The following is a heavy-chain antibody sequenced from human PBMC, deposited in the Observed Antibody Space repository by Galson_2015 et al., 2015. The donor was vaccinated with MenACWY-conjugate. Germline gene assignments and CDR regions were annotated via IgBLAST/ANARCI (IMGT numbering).Heavy chain of an antibody. J-gene: IGHJ4*02. CDR3: ARDPNHYYDSSGYFDY. Sequence: LRLSCAASGFTFSGYAMHWVRQAPGKGLEWVAVISYDGSNKYYADSVKGRFTISRDNSKNTLYLQMNSLRAEDTAVYYCARDPNHYYDSSGYFDYWGQGTLVTVSS. D-gene: IGHD3-22*01. CDR1: GFTFSGYA. CDR2: ISYDGSNK. V-gene: IGHV3-30*04.